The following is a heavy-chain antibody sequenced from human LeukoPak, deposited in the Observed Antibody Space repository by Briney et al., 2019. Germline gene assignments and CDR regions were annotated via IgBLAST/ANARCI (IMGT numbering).Heavy chain of an antibody. Sequence: GGSLRLSCAASGVTVSNNYMSWVRQAPGKGLEWVSISYSDSNTNYADSVKGRFTISRDNSKNTLYLQMNSLRAEDTAVYYCARGANYYGSGSYYNGLDYWGQGTLVTVSS. J-gene: IGHJ4*02. CDR3: ARGANYYGSGSYYNGLDY. V-gene: IGHV3-53*01. CDR1: GVTVSNNY. D-gene: IGHD3-10*01. CDR2: SYSDSNT.